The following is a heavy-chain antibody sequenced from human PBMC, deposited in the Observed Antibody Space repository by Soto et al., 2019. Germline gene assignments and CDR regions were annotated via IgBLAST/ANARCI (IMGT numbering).Heavy chain of an antibody. Sequence: EVQLVESGGGLVKPGGSLRLSCAASGFTFSTYNMNWVRQTPGKGLEWVSYISSSSSYIYYADSVKGRFTISRDNAKNSLSLQMNSLRAEDTGVYYCARDPSIGGTSDWFDPWGQGTLVTVSS. CDR1: GFTFSTYN. V-gene: IGHV3-21*01. J-gene: IGHJ5*02. CDR2: ISSSSSYI. D-gene: IGHD6-25*01. CDR3: ARDPSIGGTSDWFDP.